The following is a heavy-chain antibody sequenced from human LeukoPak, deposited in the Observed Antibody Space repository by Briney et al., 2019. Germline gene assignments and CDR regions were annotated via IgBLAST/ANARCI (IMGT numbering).Heavy chain of an antibody. CDR2: ISAYNGNT. D-gene: IGHD3-10*01. V-gene: IGHV1-18*01. CDR1: GYTFTSYG. J-gene: IGHJ4*02. CDR3: ARDRYYYGSGSYYFDY. Sequence: ASVKVSCKASGYTFTSYGISWVRQAPGQGLEWMGWISAYNGNTNYAQKLQGRVTMTTDTSTSTADMELRSRRSDDTAVYYCARDRYYYGSGSYYFDYWGQGTLGTVSS.